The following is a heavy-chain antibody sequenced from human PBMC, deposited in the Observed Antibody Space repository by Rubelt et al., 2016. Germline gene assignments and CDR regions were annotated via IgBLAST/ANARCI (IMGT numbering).Heavy chain of an antibody. CDR1: GGSISSYY. V-gene: IGHV4-59*08. CDR3: ARHISYYYYGMDV. D-gene: IGHD1-14*01. CDR2: IYYSGST. J-gene: IGHJ6*02. Sequence: QVQLQESGPGLVKPSETLSLTCTVSGGSISSYYWSWIRQPPGKGLEWIGYIYYSGSTNYHPSLTSRVTISVDTSKNQFSLKLSAVTAADTAVYYCARHISYYYYGMDVWGQGTTVTVSS.